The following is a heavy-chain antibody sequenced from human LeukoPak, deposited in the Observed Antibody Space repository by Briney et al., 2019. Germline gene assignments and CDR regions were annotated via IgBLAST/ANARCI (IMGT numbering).Heavy chain of an antibody. CDR3: ARGPLGYCSVTSCSFDS. CDR2: INQDGSEN. Sequence: GGSLRLSCAASGFTFNSYWMSWVRQAPGKGLEWVANINQDGSENYYLDSVKGRFTISRDNAKNSLYLQMNSLRAEDTAVYYCARGPLGYCSVTSCSFDSWGQGTRVTVSS. D-gene: IGHD2-2*01. J-gene: IGHJ4*02. CDR1: GFTFNSYW. V-gene: IGHV3-7*04.